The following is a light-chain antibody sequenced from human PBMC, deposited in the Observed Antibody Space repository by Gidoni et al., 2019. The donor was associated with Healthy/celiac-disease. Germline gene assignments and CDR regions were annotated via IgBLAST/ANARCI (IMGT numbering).Light chain of an antibody. J-gene: IGKJ4*01. Sequence: DIHMTQSPSSLSASVGDRVTITCRASQSISSYLNWYQQKPGKAPKLLIYAASSLQSGVPSRFSGSGSGKDFTLTISRLQPEDFATYYCQQSYSTPLTFGGGTKVEIK. CDR1: QSISSY. CDR2: AAS. CDR3: QQSYSTPLT. V-gene: IGKV1-39*01.